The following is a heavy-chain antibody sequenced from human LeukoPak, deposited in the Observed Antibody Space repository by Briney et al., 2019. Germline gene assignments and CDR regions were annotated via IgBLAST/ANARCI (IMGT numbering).Heavy chain of an antibody. Sequence: GASVKVSCKASGYTFTSYGISWVRQAPGQELEWMGWISAYNGNTNYAQKLQGRVTMTTDTSTSTAYMELRSLRSDDTAVYYCATSPPGIDYYYGMDVWGQGTTVTVSS. CDR3: ATSPPGIDYYYGMDV. D-gene: IGHD1-1*01. CDR1: GYTFTSYG. J-gene: IGHJ6*02. V-gene: IGHV1-18*01. CDR2: ISAYNGNT.